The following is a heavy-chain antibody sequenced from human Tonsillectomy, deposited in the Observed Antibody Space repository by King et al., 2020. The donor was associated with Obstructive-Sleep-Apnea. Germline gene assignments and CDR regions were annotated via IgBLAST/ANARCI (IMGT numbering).Heavy chain of an antibody. CDR1: GFPFRAFA. Sequence: VQLVESGGGVVQPGRSLRLSCAASGFPFRAFAMHWVRQAPGKGLEWVAFISYDGNNQYYADSVKGRFTISRDKSKSTLSLQMNSLRAEDTAVYYCVREKVSWVQLPNYGMDVWGQGTTVTVSS. J-gene: IGHJ6*02. CDR3: VREKVSWVQLPNYGMDV. D-gene: IGHD1-26*01. V-gene: IGHV3-30*04. CDR2: ISYDGNNQ.